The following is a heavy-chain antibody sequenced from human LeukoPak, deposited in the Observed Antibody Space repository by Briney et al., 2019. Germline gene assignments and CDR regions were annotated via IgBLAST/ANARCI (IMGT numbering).Heavy chain of an antibody. D-gene: IGHD3-22*01. J-gene: IGHJ4*02. Sequence: GASVKVSCKASGGTFSSYAISWVRQAPGQGLEWMGGVIPIFGTANYAQKFQGRVTITTDESTSTAYMELSSLRSEDTAVYYCVGGAYYDSSGYPYDYWGQGTLVTVSS. CDR2: VIPIFGTA. V-gene: IGHV1-69*05. CDR1: GGTFSSYA. CDR3: VGGAYYDSSGYPYDY.